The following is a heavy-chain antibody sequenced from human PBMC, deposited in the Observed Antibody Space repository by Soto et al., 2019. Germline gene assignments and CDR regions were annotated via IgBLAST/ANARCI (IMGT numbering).Heavy chain of an antibody. Sequence: GGSLRLSCAASTFTLTYYSTHWVRQAPGKGLEWVATISYDGSNKHYTNSVKGRFTISRDNSETILYLQMNSLRAEDTAVYYCARDRGYQSHYYYGMDVWGQGTTVTVSS. D-gene: IGHD2-2*01. V-gene: IGHV3-30-3*01. CDR1: TFTLTYYS. CDR2: ISYDGSNK. J-gene: IGHJ6*02. CDR3: ARDRGYQSHYYYGMDV.